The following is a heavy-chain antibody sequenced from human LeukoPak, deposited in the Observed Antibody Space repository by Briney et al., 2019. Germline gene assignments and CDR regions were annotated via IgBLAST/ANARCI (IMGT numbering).Heavy chain of an antibody. V-gene: IGHV3-23*01. CDR1: GFTFSSYA. J-gene: IGHJ4*02. Sequence: PGGSLRLSCAASGFTFSSYAMSWVRQAPGKGLEWVSAISGSGGSTYYADSVKGRFTISRDNSKNTLYLQMNSLRAEDTAVYYCAIRSANYGDYPSPFDYWGQGTLVTVSS. D-gene: IGHD4-17*01. CDR3: AIRSANYGDYPSPFDY. CDR2: ISGSGGST.